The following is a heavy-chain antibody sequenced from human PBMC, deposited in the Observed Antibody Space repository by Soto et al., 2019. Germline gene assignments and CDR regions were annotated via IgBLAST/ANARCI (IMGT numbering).Heavy chain of an antibody. D-gene: IGHD1-1*01. CDR3: ARENRPVQLERGFDP. CDR2: ISAYNGNT. CDR1: GYTFTSYG. J-gene: IGHJ5*02. Sequence: QVQLVQSGAEVKKPGASVKVSCKASGYTFTSYGISWVRQAPGQGLEWMGWISAYNGNTNYAQKLQGRVTMTTDTSXSKAYMELRSLRSDDTAVYYCARENRPVQLERGFDPWGQGTLVTVSS. V-gene: IGHV1-18*01.